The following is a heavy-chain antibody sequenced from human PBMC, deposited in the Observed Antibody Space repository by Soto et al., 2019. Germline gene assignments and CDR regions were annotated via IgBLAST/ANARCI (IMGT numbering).Heavy chain of an antibody. Sequence: EAQLVETGGGLIQPGGSRRLSCAASGFNVSGKYMIWVRQAPGKGLEWVSLTYTGGNTYYANSVKGRFTVSGDISKNTLYLQMNSLSAEDTAVYYCAREGYAYGLDYWGQGSLVTVSS. CDR1: GFNVSGKY. V-gene: IGHV3-53*02. J-gene: IGHJ4*02. CDR3: AREGYAYGLDY. D-gene: IGHD3-10*01. CDR2: TYTGGNT.